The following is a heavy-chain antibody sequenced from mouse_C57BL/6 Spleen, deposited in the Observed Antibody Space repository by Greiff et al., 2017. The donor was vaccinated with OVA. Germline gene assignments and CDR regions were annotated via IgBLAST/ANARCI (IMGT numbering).Heavy chain of an antibody. D-gene: IGHD1-1*01. CDR3: ARSDYYGSSYWYFDV. J-gene: IGHJ1*03. V-gene: IGHV5-4*03. CDR1: GFTFSSYA. CDR2: ISDGGSYT. Sequence: EVNVVESGGGLVKPGGSLKLSCAASGFTFSSYAMSWVRQTPEKRLEWVATISDGGSYTYYPDNVKGRFTISRDNAKNNLYLQMSHLKSEDTAMYYCARSDYYGSSYWYFDVWGTGTTVTVSS.